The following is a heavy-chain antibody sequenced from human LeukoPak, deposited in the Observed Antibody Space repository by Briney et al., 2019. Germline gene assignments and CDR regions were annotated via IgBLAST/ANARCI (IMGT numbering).Heavy chain of an antibody. CDR2: VDPEDGET. Sequence: ATVKISCKVSGYTFTDYYMHWVQQAPGKGLEWMGSVDPEDGETIYAEKFQGRVTITADTSTDTAYMELSSLRSEDTAVYYCATGYSSSWYSGYGMDVWGQGTTVTVSS. CDR3: ATGYSSSWYSGYGMDV. J-gene: IGHJ6*02. CDR1: GYTFTDYY. V-gene: IGHV1-69-2*01. D-gene: IGHD6-13*01.